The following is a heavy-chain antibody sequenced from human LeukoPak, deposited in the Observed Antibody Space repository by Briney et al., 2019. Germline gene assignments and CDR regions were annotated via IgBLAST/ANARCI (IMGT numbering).Heavy chain of an antibody. Sequence: ASVKVSCKTSGYTFTGYYMHWVRPAPGQGLGWVGWINPNSGGTNYAQKFQGRVTMTRDTSISTAYMELSRLRSDDTAVYYCARDRGSSGWYYWFDPWGQGTLVTVSS. V-gene: IGHV1-2*02. CDR1: GYTFTGYY. CDR2: INPNSGGT. J-gene: IGHJ5*02. D-gene: IGHD6-19*01. CDR3: ARDRGSSGWYYWFDP.